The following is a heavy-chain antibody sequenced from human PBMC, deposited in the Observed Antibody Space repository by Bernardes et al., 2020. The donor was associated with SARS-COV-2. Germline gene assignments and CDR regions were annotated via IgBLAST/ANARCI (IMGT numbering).Heavy chain of an antibody. V-gene: IGHV4-31*03. Sequence: SETLSLTCTVSGASISSGGYYWGWIRQLPGKGPEWIGYSYYSGSTYYSPSLKSRVTISVDMYRNQISLKLSSVTAADTAVYYCVRNLLGSDVFDIWGQGTLVTVSS. J-gene: IGHJ3*02. D-gene: IGHD1-26*01. CDR1: GASISSGGYY. CDR3: VRNLLGSDVFDI. CDR2: SYYSGST.